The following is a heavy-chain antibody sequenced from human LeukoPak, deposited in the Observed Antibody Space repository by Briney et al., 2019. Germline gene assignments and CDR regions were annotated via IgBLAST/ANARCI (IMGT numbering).Heavy chain of an antibody. J-gene: IGHJ5*02. D-gene: IGHD3-10*01. CDR1: GFTFSSYG. V-gene: IGHV4-31*02. CDR3: ARAYGSGSYPFWFDP. CDR2: IYYSGST. Sequence: LRLSCAASGFTFSSYGMHWVRQAPGKGLEWIGYIYYSGSTYYNPSLKSRVTISVDTSKNQFSLKLSSVTAADTAVYYCARAYGSGSYPFWFDPWGQGTLVTVSS.